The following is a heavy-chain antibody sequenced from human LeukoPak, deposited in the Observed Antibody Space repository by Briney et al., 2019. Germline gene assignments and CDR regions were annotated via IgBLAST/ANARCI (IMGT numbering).Heavy chain of an antibody. Sequence: PGGSLRLSCAASGFSFSRYAMTWVRQAPGKRLEWVSVISGGGDRVDYAESVKGRFTISRDNSRNTLYLQMNRLRAEDTAVYYCARDTKDYWGQGTLVTVSS. J-gene: IGHJ4*02. CDR3: ARDTKDY. CDR1: GFSFSRYA. D-gene: IGHD2-2*01. CDR2: ISGGGDRV. V-gene: IGHV3-23*01.